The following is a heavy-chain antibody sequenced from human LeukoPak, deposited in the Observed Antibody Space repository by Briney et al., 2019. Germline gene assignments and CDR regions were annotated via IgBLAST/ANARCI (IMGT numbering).Heavy chain of an antibody. D-gene: IGHD1-26*01. CDR2: IYYSGST. J-gene: IGHJ3*02. V-gene: IGHV4-59*01. CDR3: AREGARWEPSFSAFDI. Sequence: SETLSLTCNVSGGSIRGYYWSWIRQPPGKGLEWIGYIYYSGSTSYNPSLKSRVTISVDTSKNQFSLKLSSVTAADTAVYYCAREGARWEPSFSAFDIWGQGTMVTVSS. CDR1: GGSIRGYY.